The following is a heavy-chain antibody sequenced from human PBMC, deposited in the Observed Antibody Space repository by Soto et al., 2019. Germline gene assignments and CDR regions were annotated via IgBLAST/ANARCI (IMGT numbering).Heavy chain of an antibody. CDR1: GFTFSSYG. Sequence: GGSLRLSCAASGFTFSSYGMHWVRQAPGKGLEWVAVISYDGSNKYYADSLKGRFTVSRDNSKNTRYLQMSSLRAEDTAVYYCVKDGSSGWPYYYGMDVWGQGPTVTRSS. V-gene: IGHV3-30*18. J-gene: IGHJ6*02. CDR3: VKDGSSGWPYYYGMDV. D-gene: IGHD6-19*01. CDR2: ISYDGSNK.